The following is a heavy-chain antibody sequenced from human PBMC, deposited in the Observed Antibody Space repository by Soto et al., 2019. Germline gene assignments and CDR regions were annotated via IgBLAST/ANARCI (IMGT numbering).Heavy chain of an antibody. CDR2: IIPIFGTA. J-gene: IGHJ6*02. Sequence: SVKVSCKASGGTFSSYAISWVRQAPGQGLEWMGGIIPIFGTANYAQKFQGRVTITADESTSTAYMELSSLRSEDTAVYYRASKEPHMVVVTASLGAYCYGLDVWGQGTTVT. D-gene: IGHD2-21*02. CDR3: ASKEPHMVVVTASLGAYCYGLDV. V-gene: IGHV1-69*13. CDR1: GGTFSSYA.